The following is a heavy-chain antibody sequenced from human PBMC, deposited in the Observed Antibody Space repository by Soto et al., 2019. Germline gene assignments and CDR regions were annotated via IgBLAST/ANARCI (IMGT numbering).Heavy chain of an antibody. CDR1: GFTFSSYA. D-gene: IGHD3-22*01. V-gene: IGHV3-23*01. Sequence: EVQLLESGGGLVQPGGSLRLSCAASGFTFSSYAMSWVRQAPGKGLAWVSAISGSGGSTYYADSVKGRFTISRDNSKNTLYLQMNSLRAEDTAVYYCAKNERYYYDSSGYYYNYWGQGTLVTVSS. CDR2: ISGSGGST. CDR3: AKNERYYYDSSGYYYNY. J-gene: IGHJ4*02.